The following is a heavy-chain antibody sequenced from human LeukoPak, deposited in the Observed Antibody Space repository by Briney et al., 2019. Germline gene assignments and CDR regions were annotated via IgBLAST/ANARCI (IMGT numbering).Heavy chain of an antibody. CDR3: ARALVEPAEGHAFDI. D-gene: IGHD2-2*01. J-gene: IGHJ3*02. V-gene: IGHV1-18*01. Sequence: ASVKVSCKASGYTFTSYDINWVRQAPGQGLEWMGWISAYNGNTNYAQKLQGRVTMTTDTSTSTAYMELRSLRSDDTAVYYCARALVEPAEGHAFDIWGQGTMVTVSS. CDR2: ISAYNGNT. CDR1: GYTFTSYD.